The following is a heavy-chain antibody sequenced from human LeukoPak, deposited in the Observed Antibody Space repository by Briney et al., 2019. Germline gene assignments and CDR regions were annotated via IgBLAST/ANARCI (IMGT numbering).Heavy chain of an antibody. V-gene: IGHV3-53*01. CDR2: IYSGGST. CDR3: AKDFDYYGSGSYYAIFDY. CDR1: GFTVSSNY. D-gene: IGHD3-10*01. Sequence: GGSLRLSCAASGFTVSSNYMSWVRQAPGKGLEWVSVIYSGGSTYYADSVKGRFTISRDNSKNTLYLQMNSLRAEDTAVYYCAKDFDYYGSGSYYAIFDYWGQGTLVTVSS. J-gene: IGHJ4*02.